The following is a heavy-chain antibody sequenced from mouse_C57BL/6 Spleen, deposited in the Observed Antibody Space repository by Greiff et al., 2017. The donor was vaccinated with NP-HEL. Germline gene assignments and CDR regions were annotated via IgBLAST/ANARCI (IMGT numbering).Heavy chain of an antibody. CDR1: GYTFTSYW. Sequence: GGELVMPGASVKLSCKASGYTFTSYWMHWVKQRPGQGLEWIGEIDPSDSYTNYNQKFKGKSTLTVDKSSSTAYMQLSSLTSEDSAVYYCARRTTVVADWYFDVWGTGTTVTVSS. D-gene: IGHD1-1*01. V-gene: IGHV1-69*01. J-gene: IGHJ1*03. CDR2: IDPSDSYT. CDR3: ARRTTVVADWYFDV.